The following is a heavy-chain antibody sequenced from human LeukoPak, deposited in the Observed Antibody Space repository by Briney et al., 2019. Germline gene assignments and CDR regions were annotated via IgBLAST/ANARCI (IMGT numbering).Heavy chain of an antibody. CDR2: TRSKGYGGTT. D-gene: IGHD3-10*01. CDR1: GFTFGDHA. J-gene: IGHJ4*02. V-gene: IGHV3-49*04. Sequence: GGSLRLSCSASGFTFGDHAMSWVRQAPGKGLEWVGFTRSKGYGGTTEYAASVEGRFSLSRDDSKSFVYLQMSSLKTEDTAVYYCTRVRSGNDFDYWGQGTLVTVSS. CDR3: TRVRSGNDFDY.